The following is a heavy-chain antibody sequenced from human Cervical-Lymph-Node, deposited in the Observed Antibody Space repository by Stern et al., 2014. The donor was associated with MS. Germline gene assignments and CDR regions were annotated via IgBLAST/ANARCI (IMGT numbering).Heavy chain of an antibody. CDR2: INPYNGHT. V-gene: IGHV1-18*01. J-gene: IGHJ4*02. CDR1: GYTFNTYS. CDR3: ARGYCTGGSCSPPLGY. Sequence: QMHLVQSGAEVKKPGASVMVSCKASGYTFNTYSISWVRQAPGQGLEWMAWINPYNGHTRYAQKVEGRLTMTTDTSTSTAYMELRSLRSDDTAVYYCARGYCTGGSCSPPLGYWGQGTLVTVSS. D-gene: IGHD2-15*01.